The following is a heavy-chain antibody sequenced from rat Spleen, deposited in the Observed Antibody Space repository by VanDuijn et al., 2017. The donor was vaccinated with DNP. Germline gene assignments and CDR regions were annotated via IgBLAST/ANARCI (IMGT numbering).Heavy chain of an antibody. CDR3: AGRPPPTRGPFDY. CDR1: GFSFNNYG. Sequence: EVQLVESGGGLVQPGRSLKLSCAASGFSFNNYGMAWVRQAPKKGLEWVATISYDGSSTYYRDSVKGRFTISRDNAKSTLYLQMDSLRSDDTATYYCAGRPPPTRGPFDYWGQGVTVTVSS. D-gene: IGHD1-4*01. J-gene: IGHJ2*01. V-gene: IGHV5-29*01. CDR2: ISYDGSST.